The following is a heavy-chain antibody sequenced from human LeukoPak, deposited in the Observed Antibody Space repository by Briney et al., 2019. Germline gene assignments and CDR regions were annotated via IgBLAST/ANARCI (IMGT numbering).Heavy chain of an antibody. D-gene: IGHD3-3*01. CDR3: ARVGDFWSGYYTGFDY. Sequence: PSETLPLTCTVSGGSISSYYWSWIRQPPGKGLEWIGYIYYSGSTNYNPSLKSRVTISVDTSKNQFSLKLSSVTAADTAVYYCARVGDFWSGYYTGFDYWGQGTLVTVSS. CDR1: GGSISSYY. CDR2: IYYSGST. J-gene: IGHJ4*02. V-gene: IGHV4-59*08.